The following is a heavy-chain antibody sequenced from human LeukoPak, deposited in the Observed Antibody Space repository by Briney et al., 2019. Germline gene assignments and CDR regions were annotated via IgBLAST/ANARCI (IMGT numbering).Heavy chain of an antibody. V-gene: IGHV4-4*07. CDR2: IYTRGST. J-gene: IGHJ4*02. D-gene: IGHD3-22*01. CDR1: GGSISSYY. Sequence: SETLSLTCTVSGGSISSYYWSWIRQPAGKGLEWIGRIYTRGSTNYNPSLKSRVTISVDTSKNQFSLKLSSVTAADTAVYYCARDSNYDSSGYYSVSDYWGQGTLVTVSS. CDR3: ARDSNYDSSGYYSVSDY.